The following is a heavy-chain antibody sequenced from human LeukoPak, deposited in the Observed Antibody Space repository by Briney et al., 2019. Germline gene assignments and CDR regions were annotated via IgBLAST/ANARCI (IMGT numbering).Heavy chain of an antibody. J-gene: IGHJ3*02. Sequence: SETLSLTCTASGGSISTSSYYWGWIRQPPGRGLEWIGSIYYSGSTHYNPSLKSRITISVDTSKNQFSLKLSSVTAADTAVYYCARRIAAAGSAFDIWGQGTKVTVSS. D-gene: IGHD6-13*01. V-gene: IGHV4-39*01. CDR3: ARRIAAAGSAFDI. CDR2: IYYSGST. CDR1: GGSISTSSYY.